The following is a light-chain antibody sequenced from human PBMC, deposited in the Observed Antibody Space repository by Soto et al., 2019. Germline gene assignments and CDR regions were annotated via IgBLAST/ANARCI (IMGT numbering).Light chain of an antibody. Sequence: CALTQPPSGSGSPGQSVAISCTGTSSDVGGYNYVSWYQQYPGRAPKLMIYEVTKRPSGVPDRFSGSKSGNTASLTVSGLQAEDEADYDCSSYAAGNNFYFVFGGGTKVTVL. CDR3: SSYAAGNNFYFV. CDR2: EVT. CDR1: SSDVGGYNY. V-gene: IGLV2-8*01. J-gene: IGLJ3*02.